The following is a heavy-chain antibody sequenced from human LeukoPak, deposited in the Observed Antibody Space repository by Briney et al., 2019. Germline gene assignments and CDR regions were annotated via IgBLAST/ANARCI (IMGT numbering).Heavy chain of an antibody. CDR3: ARDRAARGYRYYFDY. V-gene: IGHV4-4*02. D-gene: IGHD5-18*01. Sequence: SETLSLTCAVSGGSISSSNWWSWVRQPPGKGLEWIGEIYHSGSTNYNPSLKSRVTISVDKSKNQFSLKLSSVTAADTAVYYCARDRAARGYRYYFDYWGQGTLVTVSS. CDR1: GGSISSSNW. J-gene: IGHJ4*02. CDR2: IYHSGST.